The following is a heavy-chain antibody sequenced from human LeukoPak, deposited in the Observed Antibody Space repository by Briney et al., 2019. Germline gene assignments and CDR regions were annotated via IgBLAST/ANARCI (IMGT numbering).Heavy chain of an antibody. Sequence: SETLSLTCTVSGGSISSGDYYWSWVRQPPGKGLEWIGYIYYSGSTYYNPSLKSRVTISVDTSKNQFSLKLSSATAADTAVYYCARVRYNNYMYYFDYWGQGALVTVSS. CDR3: ARVRYNNYMYYFDY. D-gene: IGHD4-11*01. CDR2: IYYSGST. V-gene: IGHV4-30-4*01. J-gene: IGHJ4*02. CDR1: GGSISSGDYY.